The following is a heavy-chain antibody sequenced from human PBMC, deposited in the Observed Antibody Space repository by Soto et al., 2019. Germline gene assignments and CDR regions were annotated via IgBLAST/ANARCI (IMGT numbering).Heavy chain of an antibody. CDR1: GLTVSNNY. CDR3: VRPLPSGQNYGMDV. J-gene: IGHJ6*02. Sequence: GGSLRLSCAASGLTVSNNYMSWVRQAPGKGLEWVSVIYNDGKTYYADSVKGRFTISRDTSKNTLHLQMDSLRDEDTAVYYCVRPLPSGQNYGMDVWGQGTTVTVSS. CDR2: IYNDGKT. D-gene: IGHD3-10*01. V-gene: IGHV3-53*01.